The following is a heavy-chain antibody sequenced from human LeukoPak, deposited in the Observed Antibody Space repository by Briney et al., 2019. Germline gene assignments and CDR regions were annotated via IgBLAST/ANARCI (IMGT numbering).Heavy chain of an antibody. CDR3: ARGEGIVGATTLAY. D-gene: IGHD1-26*01. Sequence: ASVRVSCTASGYTFTIYGISWVRQAPGQGLEWMGWISAYNGNTNYAQKLQGRVTMTTDTSTSTAYMELRSLRSDDTAVYYCARGEGIVGATTLAYWGQGTLVTVSS. V-gene: IGHV1-18*01. J-gene: IGHJ4*02. CDR2: ISAYNGNT. CDR1: GYTFTIYG.